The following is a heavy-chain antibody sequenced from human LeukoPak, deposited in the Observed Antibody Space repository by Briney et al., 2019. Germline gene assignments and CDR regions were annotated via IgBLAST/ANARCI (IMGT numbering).Heavy chain of an antibody. CDR2: INPNSGGT. V-gene: IGHV1-2*02. CDR1: GYTFTGYY. J-gene: IGHJ4*02. Sequence: ASVKVSCKASGYTFTGYYMHWVRQAPGQGLEWMGWINPNSGGTNYAQKFQGRVTMTRDTSISTAYMELSRLRSDDTAVYYCATSTYGDYGLTGFDYWGQGTLVTVS. D-gene: IGHD4-17*01. CDR3: ATSTYGDYGLTGFDY.